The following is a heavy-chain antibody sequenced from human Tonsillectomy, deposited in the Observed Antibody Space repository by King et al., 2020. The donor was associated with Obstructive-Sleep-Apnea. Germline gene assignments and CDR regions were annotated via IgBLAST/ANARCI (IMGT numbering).Heavy chain of an antibody. J-gene: IGHJ4*02. CDR1: GGSISSYY. Sequence: VQLQESGPGLVKPSETLSLTCTVSGGSISSYYWSWIRQPPGKGLEWIGYIYYSGSTNYNPSLKSRVTISVDTSKNQFSLKLSSVTAADTAVYYCARKGTTVVPFDYWGQGTLVTVSS. CDR2: IYYSGST. CDR3: ARKGTTVVPFDY. D-gene: IGHD4-23*01. V-gene: IGHV4-59*08.